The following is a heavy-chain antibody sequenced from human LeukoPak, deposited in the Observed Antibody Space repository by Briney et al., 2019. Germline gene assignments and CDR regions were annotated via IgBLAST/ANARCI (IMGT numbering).Heavy chain of an antibody. D-gene: IGHD5-12*01. CDR2: IYYSGST. CDR1: GGSISSSSYY. CDR3: ARDGGYDWGRNWFDP. V-gene: IGHV4-39*07. Sequence: SETLSLTCTVSGGSISSSSYYWGWIRQPPGKGLEWIGSIYYSGSTYYNPSLKSRVTISVDKSKNQFSLKLSSVIAADTAVYYCARDGGYDWGRNWFDPWGQGTLVTVSS. J-gene: IGHJ5*02.